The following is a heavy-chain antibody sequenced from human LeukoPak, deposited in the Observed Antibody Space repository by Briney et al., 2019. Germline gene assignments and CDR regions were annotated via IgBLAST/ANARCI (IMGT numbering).Heavy chain of an antibody. J-gene: IGHJ6*02. Sequence: ASVKLSCTVSGYTLTELSMHWVRHAPGKGLEWMGGFDPEDGETIYAQKFQGRVTMTEDTSTDTAYMELSSLRSEDTAVYYCATDPVPGNLRVLYGMDVWGQGTTVTVSS. CDR3: ATDPVPGNLRVLYGMDV. D-gene: IGHD4-23*01. CDR2: FDPEDGET. V-gene: IGHV1-24*01. CDR1: GYTLTELS.